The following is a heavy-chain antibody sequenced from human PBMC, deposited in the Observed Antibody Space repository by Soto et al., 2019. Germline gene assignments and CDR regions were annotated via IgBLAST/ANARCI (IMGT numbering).Heavy chain of an antibody. D-gene: IGHD2-15*01. CDR1: GFTFSSYS. V-gene: IGHV3-21*01. J-gene: IGHJ6*02. Sequence: EVQLVESGGGLVKPGGSLRLSCAASGFTFSSYSMNWVRQAPGKGLEWVSSISSSSSYIYYADSVKGRFTISRDNAKNSLYLKMNSLRAEDTAVYYCAREGLGYCSGGSCRGGMDVWGQGTTVTVSS. CDR3: AREGLGYCSGGSCRGGMDV. CDR2: ISSSSSYI.